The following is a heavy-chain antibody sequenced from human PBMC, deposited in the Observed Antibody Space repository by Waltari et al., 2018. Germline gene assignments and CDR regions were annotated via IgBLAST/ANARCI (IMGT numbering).Heavy chain of an antibody. D-gene: IGHD7-27*01. V-gene: IGHV3-21*01. CDR3: ATGGWGFYLDN. CDR2: ISSTGTYT. Sequence: EVQLVESGGGLVKPGGYLRLSCAASGFTFSSYSMNWVRQAPGKGLEWISSISSTGTYTHYADSVKGRFTISRDNAKNSLYLQMNSLRAEDTGVYWCATGGWGFYLDNWGQGTLVTFSS. J-gene: IGHJ4*02. CDR1: GFTFSSYS.